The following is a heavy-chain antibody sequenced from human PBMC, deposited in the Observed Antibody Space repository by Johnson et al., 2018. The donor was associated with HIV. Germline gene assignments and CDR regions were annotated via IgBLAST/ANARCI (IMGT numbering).Heavy chain of an antibody. Sequence: QVQLVESGGGLVQPGGSLRLSCAASGFTFSNYAMNWVRQAPGKGLEWVTLISYHGSETYYADSVQGRFTISRDNSRNMVYLEIDSLRTEDTAVYYCASGLKGAFDIWGQGTRVTVSA. CDR2: ISYHGSET. D-gene: IGHD3/OR15-3a*01. CDR3: ASGLKGAFDI. V-gene: IGHV3-30*04. CDR1: GFTFSNYA. J-gene: IGHJ3*02.